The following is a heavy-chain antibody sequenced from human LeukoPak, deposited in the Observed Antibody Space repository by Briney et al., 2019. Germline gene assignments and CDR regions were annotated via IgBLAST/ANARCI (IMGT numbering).Heavy chain of an antibody. CDR1: DNSISSSSYY. V-gene: IGHV4-39*01. D-gene: IGHD1-1*01. CDR2: IYYSGST. Sequence: SETLSLTCTVSDNSISSSSYYWAWIRQPPGKGLEWIGSIYYSGSTYYNPSLKSRVTISVDTSKNQFSLKLSSVTAADPAFYYCARQGDDGDFWGQGTLVTVSS. CDR3: ARQGDDGDF. J-gene: IGHJ4*02.